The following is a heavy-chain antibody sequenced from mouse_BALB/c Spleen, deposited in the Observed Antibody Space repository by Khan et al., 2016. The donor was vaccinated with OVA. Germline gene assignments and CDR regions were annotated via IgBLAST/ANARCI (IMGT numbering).Heavy chain of an antibody. V-gene: IGHV1S81*02. Sequence: VQLKESGAELVKPGASVKLSCKASGYIFTSYYIYWVKQRPGQGLEWIGEINPSDGGTNFNEKFKSRATLTVDRSSSTTYMQLSSLTSEDSAVYYCTRGGFSSFAYWGQGTLVTVSA. CDR1: GYIFTSYY. CDR2: INPSDGGT. J-gene: IGHJ3*01. D-gene: IGHD1-3*01. CDR3: TRGGFSSFAY.